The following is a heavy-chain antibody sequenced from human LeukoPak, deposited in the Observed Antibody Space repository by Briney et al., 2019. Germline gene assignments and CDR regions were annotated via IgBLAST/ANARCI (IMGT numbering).Heavy chain of an antibody. V-gene: IGHV3-30*19. J-gene: IGHJ5*02. CDR2: ISYDGSNK. CDR3: ARDVHDYGDLNWFDP. Sequence: GGSLRLSCAASGFTFSSYGMHWVRQAPGKGLEWVAVISYDGSNKYYADSVKGRFTISRDNSKDTLYLQMNSLRAEDTAVYYCARDVHDYGDLNWFDPWGQGTLVTVSS. CDR1: GFTFSSYG. D-gene: IGHD4-17*01.